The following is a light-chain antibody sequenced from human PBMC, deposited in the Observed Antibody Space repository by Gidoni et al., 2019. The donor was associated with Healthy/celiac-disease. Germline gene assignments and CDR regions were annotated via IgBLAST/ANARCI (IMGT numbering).Light chain of an antibody. Sequence: QSALTQPASVSGSPGQPITISCTGTSSDVGGYNYVSWYQPHPGKAPKLMIYDVSNRPSGVSNRFSGSKSGNTASLTISGLQAEDAADYYCSSYTSSSTYVFGTGTKVTVL. J-gene: IGLJ1*01. CDR3: SSYTSSSTYV. CDR1: SSDVGGYNY. V-gene: IGLV2-14*01. CDR2: DVS.